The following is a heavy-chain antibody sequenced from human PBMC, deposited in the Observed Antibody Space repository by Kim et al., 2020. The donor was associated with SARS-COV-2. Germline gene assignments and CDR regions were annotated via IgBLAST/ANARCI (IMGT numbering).Heavy chain of an antibody. J-gene: IGHJ6*02. CDR2: ISSSGSTI. CDR1: GFTFSSYE. V-gene: IGHV3-48*03. CDR3: ARWGADYGDYMAGSGHV. Sequence: GGSLRLSCAASGFTFSSYEMNWVRQAPGKGLEWVSYISSSGSTIYYADSVKGRFTISRDNAKNSLYLQMNSLRAEDTAVYYCARWGADYGDYMAGSGHVWGQGTTVTVSS. D-gene: IGHD4-17*01.